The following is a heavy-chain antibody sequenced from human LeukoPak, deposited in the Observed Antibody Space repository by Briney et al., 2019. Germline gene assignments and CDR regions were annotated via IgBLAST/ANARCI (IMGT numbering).Heavy chain of an antibody. CDR3: ARALRYSSSWLFDY. D-gene: IGHD6-13*01. CDR2: IRYDGSNK. V-gene: IGHV3-30*02. J-gene: IGHJ4*02. CDR1: GFTFSSYG. Sequence: GGSLRLSCAASGFTFSSYGMHWVRQAPGKGLEWVAFIRYDGSNKYYADSVKGRFTISRDNSKNTLYLQMNSLRAEDTAVYYCARALRYSSSWLFDYWGQGTLVTVSS.